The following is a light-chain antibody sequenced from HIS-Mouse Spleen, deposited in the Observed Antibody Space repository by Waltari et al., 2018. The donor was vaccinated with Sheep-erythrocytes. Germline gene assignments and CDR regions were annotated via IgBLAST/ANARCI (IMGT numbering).Light chain of an antibody. CDR3: SSYTSSSTLVV. CDR2: GVS. CDR1: SSDVGGYNY. Sequence: QSALTQPASVSGSPGQSITISCTGTSSDVGGYNYVSWYQQHPGKAPKLMIYGVSKPPSGVSNRVSGSKSGNTASLTISGLQAEDEADYYCSSYTSSSTLVVFGGGTKLTVL. V-gene: IGLV2-14*03. J-gene: IGLJ2*01.